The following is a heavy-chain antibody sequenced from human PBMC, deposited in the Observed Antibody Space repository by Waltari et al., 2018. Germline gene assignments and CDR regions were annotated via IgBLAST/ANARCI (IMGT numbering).Heavy chain of an antibody. J-gene: IGHJ3*02. Sequence: EVQLVESGGGLVQPGRSLRLSCAASGFTFDDYAMHWVRPAPGKGLEWVSGISWNSGSIGYADSVKGRFTISRDNAKNSLYLQMNSLRAEDTALYYCAKEAAAGTPHDAFDIWGQGTMVTVSS. V-gene: IGHV3-9*01. CDR2: ISWNSGSI. CDR1: GFTFDDYA. CDR3: AKEAAAGTPHDAFDI. D-gene: IGHD6-13*01.